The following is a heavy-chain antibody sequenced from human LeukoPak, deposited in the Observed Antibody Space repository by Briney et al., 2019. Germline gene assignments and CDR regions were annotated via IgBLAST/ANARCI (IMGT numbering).Heavy chain of an antibody. J-gene: IGHJ4*01. CDR2: IKQDGSEK. V-gene: IGHV3-7*01. CDR3: ARDTRGESDY. D-gene: IGHD2-2*01. CDR1: GFTFNSYW. Sequence: TGGSLRLSCAASGFTFNSYWMSWVRQAPGKGLEWVANIKQDGSEKYYVDSVKGRFTISRDNAKNSLYLQMNSLRAEDTAMYYCARDTRGESDYWGHGTLVTVSS.